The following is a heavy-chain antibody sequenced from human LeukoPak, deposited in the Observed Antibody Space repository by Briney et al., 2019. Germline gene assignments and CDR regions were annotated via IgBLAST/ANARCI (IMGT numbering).Heavy chain of an antibody. Sequence: GGALRLSCAASGFTFSSYAMSWVRQAPGKGLEWVSAISGRCGSTYYADSVKGRVTISRDNSKNTLYLQKNSLRAEDTAVYYCAKDRSETPLIVVVITLPEYFQQWGQGTLVTVSS. D-gene: IGHD3-22*01. CDR1: GFTFSSYA. CDR2: ISGRCGST. V-gene: IGHV3-23*01. J-gene: IGHJ1*01. CDR3: AKDRSETPLIVVVITLPEYFQQ.